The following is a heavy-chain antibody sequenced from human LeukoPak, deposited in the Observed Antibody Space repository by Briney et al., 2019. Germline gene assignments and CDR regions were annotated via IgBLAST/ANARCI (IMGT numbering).Heavy chain of an antibody. Sequence: ASVKVSCKASGYTFTGYYMHWVRQAPGQGLEWMGWINPNSGGTNYAQKFQGRVTMTRDTSITTVYMELRSLRSDDTAVFYCARGPQTGLDYWGQGTLVTVSS. CDR2: INPNSGGT. V-gene: IGHV1-2*02. D-gene: IGHD7-27*01. CDR3: ARGPQTGLDY. CDR1: GYTFTGYY. J-gene: IGHJ4*02.